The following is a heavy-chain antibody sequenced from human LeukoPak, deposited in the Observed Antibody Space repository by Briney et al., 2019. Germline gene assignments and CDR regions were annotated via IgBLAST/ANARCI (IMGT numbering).Heavy chain of an antibody. CDR3: ARGGRGSCTSTSCYTNYMDV. D-gene: IGHD2-2*01. Sequence: GESLKLSCKGSGYSFPTHWIGWVRQMPGKRLEWMGITYPGDSDTRYSPSFQGQVTISADKSISTAYLQWGSLKASDTATYYCARGGRGSCTSTSCYTNYMDVWGKGTTVTVSS. J-gene: IGHJ6*03. CDR1: GYSFPTHW. V-gene: IGHV5-51*01. CDR2: TYPGDSDT.